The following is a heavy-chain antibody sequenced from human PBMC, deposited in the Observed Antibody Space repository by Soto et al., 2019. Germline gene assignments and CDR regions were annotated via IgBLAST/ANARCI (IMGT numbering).Heavy chain of an antibody. J-gene: IGHJ4*02. CDR2: IFSNGRT. CDR1: GGSINNNY. Sequence: SETLSLTCTVSGGSINNNYWSWLRQPPGRGLEWIGYIFSNGRTNYNPSLETRVAISVDTSKNQLSLKLRSVTAADTAVYYCARGGDNSPRYYSLWGQGTLVTVSS. CDR3: ARGGDNSPRYYSL. V-gene: IGHV4-59*01. D-gene: IGHD3-10*01.